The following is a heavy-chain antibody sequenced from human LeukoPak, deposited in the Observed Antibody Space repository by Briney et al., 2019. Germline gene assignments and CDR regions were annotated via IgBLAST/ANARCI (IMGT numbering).Heavy chain of an antibody. J-gene: IGHJ4*02. CDR2: ISSSSSTI. CDR1: GFTFSSYS. V-gene: IGHV3-48*01. CDR3: ARLYDFWSGYSPLPY. Sequence: PGGSLRLSCAASGFTFSSYSMNWFRQAPAKGLEWVSYISSSSSTIYYADSVKGRFTISRDNAKNSLYLQMNSLRAEDTAVYYCARLYDFWSGYSPLPYWGQGTLVTVSS. D-gene: IGHD3-3*01.